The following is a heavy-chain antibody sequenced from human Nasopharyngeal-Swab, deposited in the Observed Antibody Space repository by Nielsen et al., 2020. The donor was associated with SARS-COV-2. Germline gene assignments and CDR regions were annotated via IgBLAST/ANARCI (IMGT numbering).Heavy chain of an antibody. Sequence: WIRQPPGKGLEWVAVIWYDGSNKYYADSLKGRFTISRDNAKNSLYLQMNSLRAEDTAVYYCARGYCSGGSCYENYYYGMDVWGQGTTVTVSS. D-gene: IGHD2-15*01. CDR3: ARGYCSGGSCYENYYYGMDV. V-gene: IGHV3-33*01. CDR2: IWYDGSNK. J-gene: IGHJ6*02.